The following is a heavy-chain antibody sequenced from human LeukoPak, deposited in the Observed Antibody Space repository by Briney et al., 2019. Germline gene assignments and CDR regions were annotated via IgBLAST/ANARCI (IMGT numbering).Heavy chain of an antibody. CDR1: GGTFSSYA. D-gene: IGHD2-2*01. J-gene: IGHJ6*04. CDR3: ARDRSHCSSTSCYYYYGMDV. CDR2: IIPIFGTA. V-gene: IGHV1-69*13. Sequence: SVKASCKASGGTFSSYAISWVRQAPGQGLEWMGGIIPIFGTANYAQKFQGRVTITADESTSTAYMELSSLRSEDTAVYYCARDRSHCSSTSCYYYYGMDVWGKGTTVTVSS.